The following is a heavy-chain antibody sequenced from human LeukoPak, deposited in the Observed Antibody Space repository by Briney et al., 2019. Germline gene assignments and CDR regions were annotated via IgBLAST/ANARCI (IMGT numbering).Heavy chain of an antibody. CDR3: ARDRGYTQDY. CDR2: IKSDGSRT. V-gene: IGHV3-74*01. CDR1: GFTFSSYW. J-gene: IGHJ4*02. D-gene: IGHD5-12*01. Sequence: GGSLRLSCAASGFTFSSYWMHWVRQAPGKGLVWVSHIKSDGSRTTYADSVKGRFTISRDDAKNTLYLQMNSLRAEDTAVYYCARDRGYTQDYWGQGTLVTVSS.